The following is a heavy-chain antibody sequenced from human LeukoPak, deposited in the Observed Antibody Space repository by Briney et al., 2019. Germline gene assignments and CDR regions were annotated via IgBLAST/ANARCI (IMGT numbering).Heavy chain of an antibody. J-gene: IGHJ6*02. CDR1: GFTFSSYA. V-gene: IGHV3-23*01. D-gene: IGHD2-2*01. CDR2: ISGSGGST. Sequence: GGSLRLSCAASGFTFSSYAMSWVRQAPGKGLEWASAISGSGGSTYYADSVKGRFTISRDNSKNTLYLQMNSLRAEDTAVYYCAKDAPAQVAYYYYGMDVWGQGTTVTVSS. CDR3: AKDAPAQVAYYYYGMDV.